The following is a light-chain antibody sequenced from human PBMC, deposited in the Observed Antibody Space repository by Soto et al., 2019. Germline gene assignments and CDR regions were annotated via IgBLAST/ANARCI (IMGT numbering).Light chain of an antibody. V-gene: IGKV2-30*01. CDR2: GVS. J-gene: IGKJ2*01. CDR1: QSLVKSDGNTY. Sequence: VVMTQSPLSLPVTVGQPASISCRSSQSLVKSDGNTYLNWFQQRPGQSQRRLIYGVSNLGSGDPTTFSGRGANHESTVPLNKVESDEVRIYYCVKGTHCPPTFGKGPKL. CDR3: VKGTHCPPT.